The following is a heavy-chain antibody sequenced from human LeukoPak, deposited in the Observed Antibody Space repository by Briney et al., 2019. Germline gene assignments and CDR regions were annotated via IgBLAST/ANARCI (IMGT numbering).Heavy chain of an antibody. J-gene: IGHJ4*02. CDR2: IDTSGST. D-gene: IGHD3-22*01. CDR1: GVSISHYY. CDR3: ARVYYVAGGYYFDY. Sequence: SETLSLTCTVSGVSISHYYWSWIRQPAGKGLEWIGRIDTSGSTNYNPSLKSRVTMSVDTSKNQFFLKLSSVTAADTAVYYCARVYYVAGGYYFDYWGQGTLVTVSS. V-gene: IGHV4-4*07.